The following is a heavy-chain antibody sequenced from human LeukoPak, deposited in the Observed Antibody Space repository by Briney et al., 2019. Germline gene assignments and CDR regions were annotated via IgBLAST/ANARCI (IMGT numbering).Heavy chain of an antibody. J-gene: IGHJ4*02. D-gene: IGHD3-10*01. V-gene: IGHV3-9*01. CDR3: AKAPYESSGSYSFFDY. Sequence: PGRSLRLSCAASGFTFDDYAMHWVRQAPGKGLEWVSGISWNSGSIGYADSVKGRFTISRDNAKNSLYLQMNSLRAEDTALYYCAKAPYESSGSYSFFDYWGQGTLVTVSS. CDR1: GFTFDDYA. CDR2: ISWNSGSI.